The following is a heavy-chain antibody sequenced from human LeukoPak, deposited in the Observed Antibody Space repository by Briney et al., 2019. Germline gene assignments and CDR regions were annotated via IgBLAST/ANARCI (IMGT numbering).Heavy chain of an antibody. V-gene: IGHV3-9*01. D-gene: IGHD3-10*01. CDR3: ARESGFRGDAFDI. Sequence: PGGSLRLSCAASGFTFDDYAMHWVRQAPGKGLEWVSGISRNSGSIGYANSVKGRFTISRDNAKNSLYLKMNSLRAEDTAVYYCARESGFRGDAFDIWGQGTMVTVSS. J-gene: IGHJ3*02. CDR2: ISRNSGSI. CDR1: GFTFDDYA.